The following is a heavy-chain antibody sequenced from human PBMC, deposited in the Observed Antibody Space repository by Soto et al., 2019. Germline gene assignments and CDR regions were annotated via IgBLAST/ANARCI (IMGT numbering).Heavy chain of an antibody. CDR1: GGSFSGYY. CDR2: INHSGST. V-gene: IGHV4-34*01. CDR3: ARGEDAFFYYGLDV. Sequence: SETLSLTCSVYGGSFSGYYWSWIRQPPGKGLEWIGEINHSGSTNYNPSLKSRVTISVDTSKNQFSLKLSSVTAADTAVYYCARGEDAFFYYGLDVWGQGITVTVSS. J-gene: IGHJ6*02.